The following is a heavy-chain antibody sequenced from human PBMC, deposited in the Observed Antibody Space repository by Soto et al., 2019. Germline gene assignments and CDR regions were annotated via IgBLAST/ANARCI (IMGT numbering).Heavy chain of an antibody. V-gene: IGHV3-33*01. D-gene: IGHD2-21*01. CDR2: IWCDGSNK. Sequence: QVQLVESGGGVVQPGRSLRLSCAASGLTFSTYGMHWVRQAPGKGLEWVAVIWCDGSNKYYADAVKGRFTISRDNSKNRLYLQMNSLRAEDTAVYYCARGSQAGRRENPISGDVWGQGTTVTVSS. CDR3: ARGSQAGRRENPISGDV. CDR1: GLTFSTYG. J-gene: IGHJ6*02.